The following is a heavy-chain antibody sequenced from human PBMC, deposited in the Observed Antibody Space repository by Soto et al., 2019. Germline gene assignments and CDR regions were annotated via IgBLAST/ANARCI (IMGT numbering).Heavy chain of an antibody. CDR2: ISAYNGNT. CDR3: AKSSRRGNRYGNTGYLDV. Sequence: KRSCRAACYSYTRYGISWVLRAPGQELEWMGWISAYNGNTNYAQNLQGRVTMTTDTSTSTAYMELRSLKSDDTAVYYCAKSSRRGNRYGNTGYLDVGGQGNSVTVSS. J-gene: IGHJ6*02. D-gene: IGHD3-16*02. V-gene: IGHV1-18*01. CDR1: CYSYTRYG.